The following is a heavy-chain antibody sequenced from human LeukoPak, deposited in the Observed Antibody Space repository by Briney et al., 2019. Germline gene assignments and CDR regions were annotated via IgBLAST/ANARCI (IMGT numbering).Heavy chain of an antibody. Sequence: PSETLSLTCTVSGGSISTYYWSWVRQPPGKGLEWIGYIYYGGSTNYNPSLKSRVTISVDTSKNQFSLKLSSVTAADTAMYYCARSIFGAYYCYGMDVWGQGTTVTVSS. CDR3: ARSIFGAYYCYGMDV. J-gene: IGHJ6*02. CDR2: IYYGGST. V-gene: IGHV4-59*01. D-gene: IGHD3-3*01. CDR1: GGSISTYY.